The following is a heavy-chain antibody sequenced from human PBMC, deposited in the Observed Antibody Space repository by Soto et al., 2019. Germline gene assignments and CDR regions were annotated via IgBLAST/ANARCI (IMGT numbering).Heavy chain of an antibody. CDR1: GFTFSSYA. V-gene: IGHV3-30-3*01. J-gene: IGHJ4*02. D-gene: IGHD3-22*01. CDR2: ISYDGSDK. Sequence: GGSLRLSCRASGFTFSSYALHWVRQAPGKGLEWVALISYDGSDKDYADSVKGRFTISRDNSRNTLFLQMNSLRAEDTAVYYCARDYYKYYDSSGYYRSPAYWGQGTLVTVSS. CDR3: ARDYYKYYDSSGYYRSPAY.